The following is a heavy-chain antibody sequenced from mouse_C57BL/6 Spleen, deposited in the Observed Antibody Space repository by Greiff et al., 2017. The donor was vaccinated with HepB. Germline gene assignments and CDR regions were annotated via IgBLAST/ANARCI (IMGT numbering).Heavy chain of an antibody. CDR1: GYAFSSSW. J-gene: IGHJ3*01. CDR3: AIYYGSSYPFAY. CDR2: IYPGDGDT. V-gene: IGHV1-82*01. D-gene: IGHD1-1*01. Sequence: QVQLQQSGPELVKPGASVKISCKASGYAFSSSWMNWVKQRPGKGLEWIGRIYPGDGDTNYNGKFKGKATLTADKSSSTAYMQLSSLTSEDSAVYFCAIYYGSSYPFAYWGQGTLVTVSA.